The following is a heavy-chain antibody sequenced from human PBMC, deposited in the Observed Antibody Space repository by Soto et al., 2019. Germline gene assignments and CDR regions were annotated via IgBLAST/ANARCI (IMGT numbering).Heavy chain of an antibody. CDR1: GFTFSNAW. J-gene: IGHJ4*02. V-gene: IGHV3-15*01. Sequence: QLVESGGGLIKPGGSLRLSCAASGFTFSNAWMTWVRQVPGRGLEWIGRIKSKTSGETTDYYAPVKGRFTISRDDSENTLYLQMNSLRTEDTAVYYCSKLHDFHFENWGQGTLVTVSS. D-gene: IGHD1-1*01. CDR3: SKLHDFHFEN. CDR2: IKSKTSGETT.